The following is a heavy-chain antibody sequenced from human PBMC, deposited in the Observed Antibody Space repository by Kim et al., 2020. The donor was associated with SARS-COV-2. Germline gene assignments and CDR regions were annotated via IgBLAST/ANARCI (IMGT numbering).Heavy chain of an antibody. CDR3: ARTYYYGSGSYGRWGY. J-gene: IGHJ4*02. V-gene: IGHV4-34*01. D-gene: IGHD3-10*01. Sequence: SLKSRVTISVDTSKNQFSLKLSSVTAADTAVYYCARTYYYGSGSYGRWGYWGQGTLVTVSS.